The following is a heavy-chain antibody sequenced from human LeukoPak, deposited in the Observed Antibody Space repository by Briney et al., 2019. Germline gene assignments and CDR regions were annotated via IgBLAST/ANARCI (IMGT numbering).Heavy chain of an antibody. Sequence: GGSLRLSCAASGFTFSSYAMSWVRQAPGKRLEWVSDISGSGGSTHYADSVKGRFTISRDNSKNTLDLQMNSLRAEDTAVYYCAKGNFDSSGYYSNYFDYWGQGTLVTVSS. CDR2: ISGSGGST. V-gene: IGHV3-23*01. J-gene: IGHJ4*02. D-gene: IGHD3-22*01. CDR3: AKGNFDSSGYYSNYFDY. CDR1: GFTFSSYA.